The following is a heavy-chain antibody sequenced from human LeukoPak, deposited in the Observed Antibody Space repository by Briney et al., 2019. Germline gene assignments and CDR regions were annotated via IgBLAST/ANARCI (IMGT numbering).Heavy chain of an antibody. V-gene: IGHV1-18*01. D-gene: IGHD6-19*01. J-gene: IGHJ4*02. CDR1: GYDFSSVG. CDR2: ISPYNGNT. Sequence: ASVKVSCKASGYDFSSVGITWVRRAPGQGLEWMGWISPYNGNTRYAQKFQGRVAMTTDTSTTTAYMELRGLRFNDTAVYYCARAGPGSGWYFDYWGQGTLVTVSS. CDR3: ARAGPGSGWYFDY.